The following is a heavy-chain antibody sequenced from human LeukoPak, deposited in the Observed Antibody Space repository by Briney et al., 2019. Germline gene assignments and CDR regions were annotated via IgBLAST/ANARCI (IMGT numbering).Heavy chain of an antibody. J-gene: IGHJ6*02. CDR1: GFTFSSYA. V-gene: IGHV3-23*01. D-gene: IGHD3-10*01. CDR3: AKPLNYYGSGSYYNPSHGMDV. CDR2: ISGSGGST. Sequence: GGSLRLSCAASGFTFSSYAMSWVRQAPGKGLEWVSAISGSGGSTYYADSVKGRFTISRDNSKNTLYLLMNSLRAEDTAVYYCAKPLNYYGSGSYYNPSHGMDVWGQGTTVTVSS.